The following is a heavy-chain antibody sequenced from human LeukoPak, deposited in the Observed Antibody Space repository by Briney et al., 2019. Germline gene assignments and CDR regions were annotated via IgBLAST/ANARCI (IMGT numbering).Heavy chain of an antibody. Sequence: PGGSLRLSCAASGFTFSSYAMSWVRQAPGKGLEWVSAISGSGGSTYYADSVKGRFTISRDNSKNTLYLQMNSLRAEDTAVYYCAKRDYDILTGYPSHFDYWGQGTLVTVSS. CDR3: AKRDYDILTGYPSHFDY. V-gene: IGHV3-23*01. CDR1: GFTFSSYA. D-gene: IGHD3-9*01. J-gene: IGHJ4*02. CDR2: ISGSGGST.